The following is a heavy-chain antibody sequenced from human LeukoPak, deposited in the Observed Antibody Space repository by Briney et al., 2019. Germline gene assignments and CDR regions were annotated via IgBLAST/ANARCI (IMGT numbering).Heavy chain of an antibody. D-gene: IGHD3-22*01. CDR1: GGTFSSYT. J-gene: IGHJ6*03. V-gene: IGHV1-69*02. Sequence: SVKVSCKASGGTFSSYTISWVRQAPGQGLEWMGRIIPILGIANYAQKFQGRVTITADKSTSAAYMELSSLRSEDTAVYYCARVSWYYYDSSGSALLYYYMDVWGKGTTVTVSS. CDR3: ARVSWYYYDSSGSALLYYYMDV. CDR2: IIPILGIA.